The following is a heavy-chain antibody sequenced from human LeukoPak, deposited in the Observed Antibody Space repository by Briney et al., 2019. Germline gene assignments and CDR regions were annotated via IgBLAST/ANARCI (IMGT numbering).Heavy chain of an antibody. V-gene: IGHV4-59*01. CDR3: ARLSRAIVVDAFDI. D-gene: IGHD3-22*01. CDR2: IYYSGST. J-gene: IGHJ3*02. Sequence: PSETLSLTCTVSGGSISSYYWSWIRQPPGKGLEWIGYIYYSGSTNYNPSLKSRVTISVDTSKNQFSLKLSSVTAADTAVYYCARLSRAIVVDAFDIWGQGTMVTVSS. CDR1: GGSISSYY.